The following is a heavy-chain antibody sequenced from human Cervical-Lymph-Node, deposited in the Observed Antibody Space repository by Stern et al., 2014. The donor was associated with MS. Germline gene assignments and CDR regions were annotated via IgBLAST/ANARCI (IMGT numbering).Heavy chain of an antibody. CDR3: ARDLSSSSWVKYGMDV. Sequence: VQLVESGGGVVQPGRSLRLSCAASGFTFSSHAMHWVRQAPGKWLVWVAGISYDGSNTYYGDSVKGRFTISRDNSKNTLYLQMNSLRAEDTAVYYCARDLSSSSWVKYGMDVWGQGTTVTVSS. CDR1: GFTFSSHA. D-gene: IGHD6-13*01. CDR2: ISYDGSNT. J-gene: IGHJ6*02. V-gene: IGHV3-30*04.